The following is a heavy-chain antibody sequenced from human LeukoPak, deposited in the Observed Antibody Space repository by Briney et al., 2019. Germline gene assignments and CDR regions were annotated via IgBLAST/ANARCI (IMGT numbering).Heavy chain of an antibody. J-gene: IGHJ5*02. D-gene: IGHD1-1*01. CDR2: INPHNGGT. CDR1: GFTFTAYY. Sequence: ASVKVSCKASGFTFTAYYIHWVRQAPGQGLEWMGSINPHNGGTNYAQRFQGRVTMTRDTSTTTAYMELNSLTSDDTAVYYCATEEVPATAGKVWFDPWGQGTLVTVSS. CDR3: ATEEVPATAGKVWFDP. V-gene: IGHV1-2*02.